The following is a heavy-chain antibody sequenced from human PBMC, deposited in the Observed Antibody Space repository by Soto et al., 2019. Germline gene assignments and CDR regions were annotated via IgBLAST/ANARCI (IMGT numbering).Heavy chain of an antibody. Sequence: QVHLQESGPGLVKPSETLSLTCSVSGGSINNHYWSWIRQPPGKGLEWIGYVYYTGSSNYNPSLPSRVTMSVDTSKNQFSLNLTSLTAADTAIYYCARANWYSEYWGQGTLVTVS. CDR3: ARANWYSEY. CDR2: VYYTGSS. V-gene: IGHV4-59*11. CDR1: GGSINNHY. D-gene: IGHD7-27*01. J-gene: IGHJ4*02.